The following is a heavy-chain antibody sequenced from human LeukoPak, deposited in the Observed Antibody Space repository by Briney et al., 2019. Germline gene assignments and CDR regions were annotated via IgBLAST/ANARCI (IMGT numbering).Heavy chain of an antibody. CDR3: ARDRVAENSSGWYEVADY. J-gene: IGHJ4*02. Sequence: GGSLRLSCAASGFTFSSYSMNWVRQAPGEGLEWVPSISSSSSYIYYADSVKGRFTISRDNAKNSLYLQMNSLRAEDTAVYYCARDRVAENSSGWYEVADYWGQGTLVTVSS. CDR2: ISSSSSYI. V-gene: IGHV3-21*01. D-gene: IGHD6-19*01. CDR1: GFTFSSYS.